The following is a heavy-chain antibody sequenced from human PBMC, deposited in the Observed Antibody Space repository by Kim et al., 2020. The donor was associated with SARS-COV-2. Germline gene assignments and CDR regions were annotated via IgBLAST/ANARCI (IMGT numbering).Heavy chain of an antibody. Sequence: GGSLRLSCAASGFTFSDYYMSWIRQAPGKGLEWVSYISSSGSTIYYADSVKGRFTISRDNAKNSLYLQMNSLRAEDTAVYYCARGQTLITFGGVIVIDYFDYWGQGTLVTVSS. CDR2: ISSSGSTI. J-gene: IGHJ4*02. CDR1: GFTFSDYY. CDR3: ARGQTLITFGGVIVIDYFDY. V-gene: IGHV3-11*04. D-gene: IGHD3-16*02.